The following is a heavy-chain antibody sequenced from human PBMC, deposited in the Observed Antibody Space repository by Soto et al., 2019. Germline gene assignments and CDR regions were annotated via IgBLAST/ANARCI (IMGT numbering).Heavy chain of an antibody. J-gene: IGHJ6*02. V-gene: IGHV5-10-1*01. CDR3: ATATAFPLVAAAVGYYYGMDV. CDR2: IDPSGSYT. Sequence: GASVKVSCKASGYTFTSYDINWVRQATGQGLERMGRIDPSGSYTNYSPSFQGHVTISADKSISTAYLQWSSLKASDTAMYYCATATAFPLVAAAVGYYYGMDVWGQGTTVTVSS. D-gene: IGHD6-13*01. CDR1: GYTFTSYD.